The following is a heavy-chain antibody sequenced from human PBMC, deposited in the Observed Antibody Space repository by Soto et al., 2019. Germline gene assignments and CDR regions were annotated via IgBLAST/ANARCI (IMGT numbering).Heavy chain of an antibody. V-gene: IGHV1-8*01. CDR3: ARGIKYGDYSRWFDA. Sequence: QVQLVQSGAEVKKPGASVKVSCKASGYTFTSYDINWERQANGQGLEYLGWMNPNSGNTGYVQKFQGRVTMTRDTSMSTSYMALSSLRSEDTALYYGARGIKYGDYSRWFDAWGQGTLVTVSS. J-gene: IGHJ5*02. CDR1: GYTFTSYD. D-gene: IGHD4-17*01. CDR2: MNPNSGNT.